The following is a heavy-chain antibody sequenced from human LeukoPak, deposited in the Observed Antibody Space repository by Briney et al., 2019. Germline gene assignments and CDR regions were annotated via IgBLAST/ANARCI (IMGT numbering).Heavy chain of an antibody. J-gene: IGHJ4*02. CDR3: ARGEPAFSSGWYTYYFDY. CDR1: GGSISSYY. V-gene: IGHV4-59*01. CDR2: IYYSGTT. Sequence: SETLSLTCTVSGGSISSYYWSWIRQTPGKGLEWIGYIYYSGTTNYNPSLRSRVAISLDTSKNQFSLKLSSVTAVDTAVYYCARGEPAFSSGWYTYYFDYWGQGTLVTVSS. D-gene: IGHD6-19*01.